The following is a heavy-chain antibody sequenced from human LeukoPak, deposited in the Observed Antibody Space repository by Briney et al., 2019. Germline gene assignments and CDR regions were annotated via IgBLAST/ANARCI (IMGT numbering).Heavy chain of an antibody. CDR1: GGTFSSYA. V-gene: IGHV1-69*05. CDR3: AKDKPYSGRGHNANDI. CDR2: IIPIFGTA. Sequence: SVKVSCKASGGTFSSYAISWVRQAPGQGLEWMRGIIPIFGTANYAQKFQGRVTITTDESTSTAYMELSSLRSEDTAVYYCAKDKPYSGRGHNANDIWGQGAMVIVSS. D-gene: IGHD1-26*01. J-gene: IGHJ3*02.